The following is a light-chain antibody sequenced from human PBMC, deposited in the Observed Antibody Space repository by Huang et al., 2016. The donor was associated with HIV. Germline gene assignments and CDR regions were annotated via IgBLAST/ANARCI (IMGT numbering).Light chain of an antibody. CDR1: QNINTW. CDR2: RAS. Sequence: DIQMTQSPSTLSASVGDRVTITCRASQNINTWLAWYQQKPGKAPDLLLYRASSLQGGVPSRFTGSGSGTEFTLTSTSLQPDDLGTYYCQQYNTYLYTFGQGTKLEI. J-gene: IGKJ2*01. CDR3: QQYNTYLYT. V-gene: IGKV1-5*03.